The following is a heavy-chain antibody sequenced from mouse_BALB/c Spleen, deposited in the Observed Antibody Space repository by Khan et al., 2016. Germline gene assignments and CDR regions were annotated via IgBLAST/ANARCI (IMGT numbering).Heavy chain of an antibody. CDR1: GYSFTNYG. V-gene: IGHV9-3-1*01. Sequence: QIQLVQSGPEMKKPGETVKISCKASGYSFTNYGMNWVKQAPGKGLKWMGWINTYTGEPTYADDFKGRFAFSLETSASTAYLQINNLKNEDTATSFCARRRLRLPFDYWGQGTTLTVSS. CDR2: INTYTGEP. D-gene: IGHD2-2*01. J-gene: IGHJ2*01. CDR3: ARRRLRLPFDY.